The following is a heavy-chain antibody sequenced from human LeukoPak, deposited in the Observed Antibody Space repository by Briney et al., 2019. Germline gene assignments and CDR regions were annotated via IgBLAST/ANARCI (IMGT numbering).Heavy chain of an antibody. CDR2: VYYIGST. V-gene: IGHV4-59*01. Sequence: SETLSLTCTVSGDSISNYYWSWIRQPPGKGLEWIGYVYYIGSTNYNPSLKSRVTISVDTSKNQFSLRLRSATAADTAVYYCARLRYTTSRDFDYWGQGTLVTVSS. J-gene: IGHJ4*02. CDR3: ARLRYTTSRDFDY. CDR1: GDSISNYY. D-gene: IGHD6-13*01.